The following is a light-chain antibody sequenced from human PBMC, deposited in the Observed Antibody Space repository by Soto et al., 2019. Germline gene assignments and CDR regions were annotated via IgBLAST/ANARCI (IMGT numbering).Light chain of an antibody. CDR2: KAS. V-gene: IGKV1-5*03. J-gene: IGKJ4*01. CDR1: QSISSW. CDR3: QQYESYPMT. Sequence: DSQMTQYPSTLSASLGDTVTITCRAGQSISSWLAWYQQKPGKAPKLLISKASTLQSGVPPRFSGSGYGTEFALTISSLQPDDFSTYYCQQYESYPMTFGGRTKLEIK.